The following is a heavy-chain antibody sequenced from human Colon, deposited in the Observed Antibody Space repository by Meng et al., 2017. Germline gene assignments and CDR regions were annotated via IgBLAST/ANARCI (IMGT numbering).Heavy chain of an antibody. CDR3: ARDWGDVRGGFDF. D-gene: IGHD3-10*02. V-gene: IGHV6-1*01. CDR1: GDSVSSNSAA. Sequence: LPQSAPGLLKPSQTLSLTCATSGDSVSSNSAAWNWIRQSPSRGLEWLGRTYYRSKYYNDYALSVKSRITINPDTSKNQFSLQLNSVTPEDTAIYYCARDWGDVRGGFDFWGQGTLVTVSS. CDR2: TYYRSKYYN. J-gene: IGHJ4*02.